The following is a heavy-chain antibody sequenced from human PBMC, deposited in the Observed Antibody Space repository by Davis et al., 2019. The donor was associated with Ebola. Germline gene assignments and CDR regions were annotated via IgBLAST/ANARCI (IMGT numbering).Heavy chain of an antibody. D-gene: IGHD6-6*01. CDR1: GGTFSSYA. J-gene: IGHJ4*02. CDR3: AKDMAYSSSRVFDY. CDR2: IIPILGIA. V-gene: IGHV1-69*04. Sequence: SVKVSCKASGGTFSSYAISWVRQAPGQGLEWMGRIIPILGIANYAQKFQGRVTITADKSTSTAYMELSSLRSEDTAVYYCAKDMAYSSSRVFDYWGQGTLVTVSS.